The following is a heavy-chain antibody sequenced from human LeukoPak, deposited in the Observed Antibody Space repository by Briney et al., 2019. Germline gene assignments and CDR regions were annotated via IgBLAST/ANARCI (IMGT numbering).Heavy chain of an antibody. CDR1: GFSVTTSGVS. Sequence: SGPTLVKPTQTLTLTCTFSGFSVTTSGVSVGRIRQPPEKALEWLAVIYWNDNKYYNPSLNNRVTVTKDTSKNQVVLTLTNMDPVDTATYYCAHRRTASGWSDFFDSWGQGTLVTVSS. V-gene: IGHV2-5*01. CDR3: AHRRTASGWSDFFDS. CDR2: IYWNDNK. J-gene: IGHJ5*01. D-gene: IGHD6-19*01.